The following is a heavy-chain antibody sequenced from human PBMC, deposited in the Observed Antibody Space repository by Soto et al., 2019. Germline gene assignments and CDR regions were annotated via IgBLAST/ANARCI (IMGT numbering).Heavy chain of an antibody. Sequence: SVKVSCKASGGTFSSYAISWVRQAPGQGLEWMGGIIPIFGTANYAQKFQGRVTITADKSTSTAYMELSSLRSEDTAVYYCATIAVAGMVTTYHYYGMDVWGQGTTVTVSS. CDR2: IIPIFGTA. J-gene: IGHJ6*02. CDR3: ATIAVAGMVTTYHYYGMDV. CDR1: GGTFSSYA. D-gene: IGHD6-19*01. V-gene: IGHV1-69*06.